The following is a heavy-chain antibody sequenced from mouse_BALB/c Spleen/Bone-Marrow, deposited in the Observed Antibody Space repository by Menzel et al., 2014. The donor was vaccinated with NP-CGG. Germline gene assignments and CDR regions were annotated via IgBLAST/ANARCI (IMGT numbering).Heavy chain of an antibody. CDR1: GFSLTSYG. D-gene: IGHD4-1*01. CDR3: AKNGELGYCFDY. V-gene: IGHV2-5*01. CDR2: IWRGGST. Sequence: VKLVESGPGLVQPSQSLSITCTVSGFSLTSYGVHWVRQSPGKGLEWLGVIWRGGSTDYNAAFMSRLSITKDNSKSQVFFKMNSLQADDTAIYYCAKNGELGYCFDYWGQGTLSQSPQ. J-gene: IGHJ2*01.